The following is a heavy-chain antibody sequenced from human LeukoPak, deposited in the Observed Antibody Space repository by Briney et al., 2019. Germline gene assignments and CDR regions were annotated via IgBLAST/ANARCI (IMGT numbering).Heavy chain of an antibody. CDR2: ISYDGSNK. J-gene: IGHJ4*02. V-gene: IGHV3-30*18. Sequence: GRSLRLSCAASGFTFSSYGMHWVRQAPGKGLEWVAVISYDGSNKYYADSVKGRFTISRDNSKNTLYLQMNSLRAEDTAVYYCAKLPTGRLYGSGSSFDYWGQGTLVTVSS. CDR3: AKLPTGRLYGSGSSFDY. CDR1: GFTFSSYG. D-gene: IGHD3-10*01.